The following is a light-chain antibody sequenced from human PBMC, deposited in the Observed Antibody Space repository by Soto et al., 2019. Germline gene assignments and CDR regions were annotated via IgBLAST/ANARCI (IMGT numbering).Light chain of an antibody. J-gene: IGKJ1*01. V-gene: IGKV3-20*01. Sequence: EIVMTQSPATLSVSPGERATLSCRASQIVISNLAWYQQKPGQAPRLLIYGASSRATGIPDRFSGSGAGTDFTLTISRLEPEDFAVYYCQQYGSSPRTFGQGTKVDIK. CDR3: QQYGSSPRT. CDR1: QIVISN. CDR2: GAS.